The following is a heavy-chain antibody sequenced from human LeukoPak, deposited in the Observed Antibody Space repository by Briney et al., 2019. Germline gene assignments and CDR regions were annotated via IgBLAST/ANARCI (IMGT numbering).Heavy chain of an antibody. V-gene: IGHV4-39*01. Sequence: SETLSLTCAVSGGSISTTRHYWGWIRQPPGKGLEWIGNMYYGGSTYYNPSLKSRVTISVDTSKNQFSLKLSSVTAADTAVYYCASRDYSYGSFEYWGQGTLVTVSS. D-gene: IGHD5-18*01. CDR1: GGSISTTRHY. J-gene: IGHJ4*02. CDR2: MYYGGST. CDR3: ASRDYSYGSFEY.